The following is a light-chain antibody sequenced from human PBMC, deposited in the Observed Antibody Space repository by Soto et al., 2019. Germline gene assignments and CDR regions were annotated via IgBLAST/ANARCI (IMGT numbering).Light chain of an antibody. CDR2: GVT. V-gene: IGLV2-14*01. J-gene: IGLJ3*02. CDR3: GSLTTTRIWV. Sequence: QSALTQPASVSGSPGQSITMSCTGSTSDFGDDKYVSWYQQQPGKGPNLLIYGVTNRPSGVSNRFSGSKSGNTASLTISGLQVEDEADYFCGSLTTTRIWVFGGGTKLT. CDR1: TSDFGDDKY.